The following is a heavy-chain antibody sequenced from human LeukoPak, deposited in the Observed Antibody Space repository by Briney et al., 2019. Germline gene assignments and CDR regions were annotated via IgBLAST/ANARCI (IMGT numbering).Heavy chain of an antibody. V-gene: IGHV3-21*01. CDR1: GFTFSSYS. Sequence: GGSLRLSCAASGFTFSSYSMNWVRQAPGKGLEWVSSISSSSSYIYHADSVKGRFTISRDNAKNSLYLQMNSLRAEDTAVYYCAREGPVDAFDIWGQGTMVTVSS. J-gene: IGHJ3*02. CDR3: AREGPVDAFDI. CDR2: ISSSSSYI.